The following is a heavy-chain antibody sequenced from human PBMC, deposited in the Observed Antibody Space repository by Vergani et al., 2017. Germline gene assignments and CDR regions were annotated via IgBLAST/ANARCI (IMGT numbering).Heavy chain of an antibody. CDR3: TRGAYCSSSSCPPKY. CDR2: IYYSGSN. Sequence: QVQLQESGPGLVKPSQTLSLTCTVSGGSLNSDNYHWGWIRQHPGKGLEWIGYIYYSGSNYYNPSLKSRVSMSVDTSKNQFSLKLSSVTAADTAVYYCTRGAYCSSSSCPPKYWGHGTRVTVSS. J-gene: IGHJ4*01. D-gene: IGHD2-2*01. CDR1: GGSLNSDNYH. V-gene: IGHV4-31*03.